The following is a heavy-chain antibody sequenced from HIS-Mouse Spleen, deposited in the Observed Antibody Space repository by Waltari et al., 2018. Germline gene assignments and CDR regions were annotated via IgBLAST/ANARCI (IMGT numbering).Heavy chain of an antibody. D-gene: IGHD2-2*01. Sequence: EVQLVESGGGLVKPGRSLRLSCTASGFTFGAYAMSWFRQAPGKGLEWVGFIRSKAYGGTTEYAASVKGRFTISRDDSKSIAYLQMNSLKTEDTAVYYCTRVYCSSTSCCDAFDIWGQGTMVTVSS. CDR2: IRSKAYGGTT. J-gene: IGHJ3*02. CDR3: TRVYCSSTSCCDAFDI. CDR1: GFTFGAYA. V-gene: IGHV3-49*05.